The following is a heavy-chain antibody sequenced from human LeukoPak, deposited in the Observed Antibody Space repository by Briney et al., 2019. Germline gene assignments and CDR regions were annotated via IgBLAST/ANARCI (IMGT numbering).Heavy chain of an antibody. D-gene: IGHD3-10*01. V-gene: IGHV4-39*07. J-gene: IGHJ4*02. CDR2: IYYSGST. CDR3: ATSYGSGGYPY. Sequence: SETLSLTCTVSGGSISSSSYYWGWIRQPPGKGLEWIGSIYYSGSTYYNPPLKSRVTISVDTSKNQFSLKLSSVTAADTAVYYCATSYGSGGYPYWGQGTLVTVSS. CDR1: GGSISSSSYY.